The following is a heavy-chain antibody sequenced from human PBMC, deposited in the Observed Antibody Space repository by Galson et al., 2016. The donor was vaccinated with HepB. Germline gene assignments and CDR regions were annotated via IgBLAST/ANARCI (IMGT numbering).Heavy chain of an antibody. J-gene: IGHJ4*02. CDR3: ARSYLLGRGFGS. D-gene: IGHD7-27*01. CDR2: TYYRSKWHI. CDR1: GDSVSSNSAG. Sequence: CAISGDSVSSNSAGWYWIRQSPSRGLEWLGRTYYRSKWHIDYAESVESRIAINPDTAKNQFSLQLNSVTPEDTSIYYCARSYLLGRGFGSWGQGTQVTVSS. V-gene: IGHV6-1*01.